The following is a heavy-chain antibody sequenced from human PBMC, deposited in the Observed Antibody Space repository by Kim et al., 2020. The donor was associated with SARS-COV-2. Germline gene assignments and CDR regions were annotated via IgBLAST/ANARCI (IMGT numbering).Heavy chain of an antibody. J-gene: IGHJ4*02. CDR2: IYSGGSST. CDR3: AKAGRGNYYDSSGYFLGTDY. D-gene: IGHD3-22*01. CDR1: GFTFSSYA. V-gene: IGHV3-23*03. Sequence: GGSLRLSCAASGFTFSSYAMSWVRQAPGKGLEWVSVIYSGGSSTYYADSVKGRFTISRDNSKNTLYLQMNSLRAEDTAVYYCAKAGRGNYYDSSGYFLGTDYWGQGTLVTVSS.